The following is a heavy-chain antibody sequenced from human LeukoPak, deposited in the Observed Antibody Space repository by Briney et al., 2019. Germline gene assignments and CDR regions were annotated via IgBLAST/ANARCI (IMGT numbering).Heavy chain of an antibody. Sequence: ASVKVSCKASVCTFSSYAISWVRQARGQGLEWMGGIIPIFGTANYAQKFQGRVTITADESTSTAYMELSSLRSEDTAVYYCARSYCTNGVCYNYFDYWGQGTLVTVSS. V-gene: IGHV1-69*13. CDR1: VCTFSSYA. D-gene: IGHD2-8*01. CDR2: IIPIFGTA. J-gene: IGHJ4*02. CDR3: ARSYCTNGVCYNYFDY.